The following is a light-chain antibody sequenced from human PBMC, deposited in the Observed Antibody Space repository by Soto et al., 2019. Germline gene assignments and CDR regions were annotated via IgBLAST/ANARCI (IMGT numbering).Light chain of an antibody. CDR1: QSISSW. V-gene: IGKV1-5*03. Sequence: DIQMTQSPSTLSASVGDRVTITCRASQSISSWLAWYQQKPGKAPKLLIYKASSLESGVPSRFSGSGSGTEFTLTISSLEPEDFAVYYCQQRNIWPPVTFGQGTRLEIK. J-gene: IGKJ5*01. CDR2: KAS. CDR3: QQRNIWPPVT.